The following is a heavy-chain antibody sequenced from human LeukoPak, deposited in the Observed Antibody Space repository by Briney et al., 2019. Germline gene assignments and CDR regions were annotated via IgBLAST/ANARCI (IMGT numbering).Heavy chain of an antibody. D-gene: IGHD5-18*01. Sequence: GGSLRLSCAASGFTVSSNYMSWVRQAPGKGLEWVSVIYSGGSTYYADSVKGRFTISRGNSKNTLYLQMNSLRAEDTAVYYCARELVDTAMVAVYYYYGMDVWGQGTTVTVSS. CDR1: GFTVSSNY. CDR3: ARELVDTAMVAVYYYYGMDV. CDR2: IYSGGST. V-gene: IGHV3-66*01. J-gene: IGHJ6*02.